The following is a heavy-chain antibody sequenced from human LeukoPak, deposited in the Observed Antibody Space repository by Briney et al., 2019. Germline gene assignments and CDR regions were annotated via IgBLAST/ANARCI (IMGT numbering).Heavy chain of an antibody. J-gene: IGHJ4*02. CDR3: AKAGGSYSRGAIDY. V-gene: IGHV3-30*02. D-gene: IGHD1-26*01. Sequence: GGSLRLSCAASGFTFSSYGMHWVRQAPGKGLEWVAFIRYDGSNKYYADSVKGRFTISRDNSKNTLYLQMNSLRAEDTAAYYCAKAGGSYSRGAIDYWGQGTLVTVSS. CDR2: IRYDGSNK. CDR1: GFTFSSYG.